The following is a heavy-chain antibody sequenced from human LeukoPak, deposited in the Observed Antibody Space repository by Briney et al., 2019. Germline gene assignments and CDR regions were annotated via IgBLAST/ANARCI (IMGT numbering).Heavy chain of an antibody. CDR2: ISSSSSTI. CDR1: GFTFSSYS. Sequence: QPGGSLRLSCAASGFTFSSYSMNWVRQAPGKGLEWVSYISSSSSTIYYADSVKGRFTISRDNAKNSLYLQMNSLRAEDTAVYYCARGDQYYYGSGSYNWFDPWGQGTLVTVSS. V-gene: IGHV3-48*04. J-gene: IGHJ5*02. D-gene: IGHD3-10*01. CDR3: ARGDQYYYGSGSYNWFDP.